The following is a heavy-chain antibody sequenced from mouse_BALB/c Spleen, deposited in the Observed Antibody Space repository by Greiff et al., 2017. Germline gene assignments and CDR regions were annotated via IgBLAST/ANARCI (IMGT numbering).Heavy chain of an antibody. CDR2: ISSGGSYT. Sequence: EVMLVESGGGLVKPGGSLKLSCAASGFTFSSYAMSWVRQSPEKRLEWVAEISSGGSYTYYPDTVTGRFTISRDNAKNTLYLEMSSLRSEDTAMYYCARRADSSCYGFSYWGQGTLVTVSA. D-gene: IGHD3-2*01. J-gene: IGHJ3*01. CDR1: GFTFSSYA. V-gene: IGHV5-9-4*01. CDR3: ARRADSSCYGFSY.